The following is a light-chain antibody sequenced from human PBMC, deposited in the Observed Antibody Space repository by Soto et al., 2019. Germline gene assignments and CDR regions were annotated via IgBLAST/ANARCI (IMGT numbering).Light chain of an antibody. CDR2: AAS. Sequence: IVMTQSPATLSVSPGDRATLSCRASESVTSSLAWYQQKPGQPPRLLIYAASTRATDVPARFSGGGSETEFTLTISSLQSEDFAVYFCQQYNIWPMWKFGQGTKVDIK. CDR3: QQYNIWPMWK. J-gene: IGKJ1*01. CDR1: ESVTSS. V-gene: IGKV3-15*01.